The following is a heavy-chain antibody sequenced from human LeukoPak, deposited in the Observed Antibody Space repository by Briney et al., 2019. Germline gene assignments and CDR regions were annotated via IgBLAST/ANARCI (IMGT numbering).Heavy chain of an antibody. V-gene: IGHV1-2*02. D-gene: IGHD3-10*01. CDR1: GYTFTGYY. Sequence: ASVKVSCKSSGYTFTGYYMHLVRQAPGQGLEWMGWINPNSGGTNSAQKFQGRVTITRGTSISTAYTELSRLRSDDTAVSYCVRPLRLWFREGPGDYFDYWGQGTLVTVSS. CDR3: VRPLRLWFREGPGDYFDY. J-gene: IGHJ4*02. CDR2: INPNSGGT.